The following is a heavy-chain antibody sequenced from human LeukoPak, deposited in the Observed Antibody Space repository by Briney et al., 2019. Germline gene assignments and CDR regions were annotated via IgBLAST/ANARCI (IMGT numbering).Heavy chain of an antibody. CDR2: INHSGST. V-gene: IGHV4-34*01. CDR1: GGSLSAYY. J-gene: IGHJ4*02. D-gene: IGHD6-13*01. Sequence: SETLSLTCAVYGGSLSAYYWSWIRQPPGKGLEWIGEINHSGSTNYNPSLKSRVTISVDTSKNQFSLKLSSVTAADTAVYYCARYLRRGSWPLDYWGQGTLVTVSS. CDR3: ARYLRRGSWPLDY.